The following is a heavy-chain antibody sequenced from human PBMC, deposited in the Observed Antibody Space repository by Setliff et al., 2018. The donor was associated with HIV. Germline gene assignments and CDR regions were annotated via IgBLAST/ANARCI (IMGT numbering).Heavy chain of an antibody. Sequence: GASVKVSCKISGYTLTELSIHWVRQAPGKGLEWMANFDPEDGETFYAQKFQGRLTMTEDTSTDTAYMELSSLRSDDTAMYYCATDPGYRGYYMDVWGTGTAVTVSS. CDR2: FDPEDGET. CDR1: GYTLTELS. D-gene: IGHD1-1*01. V-gene: IGHV1-24*01. J-gene: IGHJ6*03. CDR3: ATDPGYRGYYMDV.